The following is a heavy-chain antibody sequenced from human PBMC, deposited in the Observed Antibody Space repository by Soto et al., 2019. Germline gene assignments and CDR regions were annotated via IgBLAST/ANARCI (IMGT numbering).Heavy chain of an antibody. D-gene: IGHD2-15*01. Sequence: SVKVSCEAFGGTFRSYAISWGRKAPGQGLEWMGGIIPIVGIANYAQKFQGRDTITADKSTSTAYMELSSLRSEDTAVYYCARDQDCSGGSCYATYVYWGQGTLVTVSS. CDR3: ARDQDCSGGSCYATYVY. V-gene: IGHV1-69*10. CDR1: GGTFRSYA. CDR2: IIPIVGIA. J-gene: IGHJ4*02.